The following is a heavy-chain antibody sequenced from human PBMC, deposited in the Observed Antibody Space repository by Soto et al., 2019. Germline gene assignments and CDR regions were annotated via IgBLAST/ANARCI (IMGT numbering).Heavy chain of an antibody. J-gene: IGHJ4*02. D-gene: IGHD3-22*01. V-gene: IGHV3-74*01. CDR3: VRGDGNYYDGNGYLGRH. CDR1: GFTFSSYW. Sequence: EVQLVESGGGLVQPGGSLRLSCAASGFTFSSYWMHWVRQAPGKGLVWVSRLKSDGSGTTYADSVKGRLTISRDNAKNTLYLQMNRLRAEETAVYYCVRGDGNYYDGNGYLGRHWGQGTLVTVSS. CDR2: LKSDGSGT.